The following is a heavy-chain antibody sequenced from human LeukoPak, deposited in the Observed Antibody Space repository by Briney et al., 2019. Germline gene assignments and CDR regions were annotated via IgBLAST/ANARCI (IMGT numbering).Heavy chain of an antibody. CDR2: ITMSSTYI. CDR1: GFSFSSYN. J-gene: IGHJ4*02. Sequence: GGSLRLSCAGSGFSFSSYNMNWVRQAPGKGLEWVSSITMSSTYIYYADTVKGRFTISRDNAKNSLFLQMNSLRAEDTAVYYCARVLRHYYFDFWGQGTLVTVSS. D-gene: IGHD3-9*01. CDR3: ARVLRHYYFDF. V-gene: IGHV3-21*01.